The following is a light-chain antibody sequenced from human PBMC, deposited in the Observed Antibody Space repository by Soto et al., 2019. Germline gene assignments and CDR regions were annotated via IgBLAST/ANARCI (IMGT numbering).Light chain of an antibody. CDR1: TSNIGSNA. Sequence: QAVVTQPPSASGTPGQRVTISCSGSTSNIGSNAVNWYQQLPGTAPKLLIYLNSHRPSGVPDRFSGSKSGTSASLAISGLQSEDEADYYCAAWDDSLNGYYVFGTGTKVTVL. V-gene: IGLV1-44*01. CDR2: LNS. J-gene: IGLJ1*01. CDR3: AAWDDSLNGYYV.